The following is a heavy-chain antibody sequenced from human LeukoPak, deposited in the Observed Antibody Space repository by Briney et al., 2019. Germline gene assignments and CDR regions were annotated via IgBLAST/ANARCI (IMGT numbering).Heavy chain of an antibody. CDR1: GFTFNSYW. V-gene: IGHV3-74*01. CDR3: ARYCNGDTCDGALDL. Sequence: GGSLRLSCAASGFTFNSYWIHWVRQVPGKDLVWVSRIDGDASRTDYADSVKGRFTISRDNVKNMVYLQMSSLTVEDTAVYYCARYCNGDTCDGALDLWGQGTLVTVSS. CDR2: IDGDASRT. J-gene: IGHJ3*01. D-gene: IGHD2-15*01.